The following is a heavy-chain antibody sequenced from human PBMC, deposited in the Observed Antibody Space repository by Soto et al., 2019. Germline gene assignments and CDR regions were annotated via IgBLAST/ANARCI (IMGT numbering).Heavy chain of an antibody. D-gene: IGHD3-10*01. CDR3: ARLYGSPTTLTYYYYYYMDV. CDR2: IYYSGST. CDR1: GGSISSSSYY. V-gene: IGHV4-39*01. Sequence: QLQLQESGPGLVKPSETLSLTCTVSGGSISSSSYYWGWIRQPPGKGLEWIGSIYYSGSTYYNPSLKSRVTISVDTSKNQFSLKLSSVTAADTAVYYCARLYGSPTTLTYYYYYYMDVWGKGTTVTVSS. J-gene: IGHJ6*03.